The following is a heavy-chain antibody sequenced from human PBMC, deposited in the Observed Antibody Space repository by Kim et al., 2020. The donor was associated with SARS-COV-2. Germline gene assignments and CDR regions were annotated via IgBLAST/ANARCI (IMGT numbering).Heavy chain of an antibody. CDR1: GGTFSSYA. CDR2: IIPIFGTA. D-gene: IGHD6-6*01. Sequence: SVKVSCKASGGTFSSYAISWVRQAPGQGLEWMGGIIPIFGTANYAQKFQGRVTITADESTSTAYMELSSLRSEDTAVYYCARDHDSSSSLPFWETARYGMDVWGQGTTVTVSS. J-gene: IGHJ6*02. V-gene: IGHV1-69*13. CDR3: ARDHDSSSSLPFWETARYGMDV.